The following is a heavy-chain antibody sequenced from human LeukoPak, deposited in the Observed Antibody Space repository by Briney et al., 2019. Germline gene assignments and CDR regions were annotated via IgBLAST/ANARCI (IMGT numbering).Heavy chain of an antibody. CDR1: GFIPSRNY. CDR2: NYNIGRT. D-gene: IGHD3-22*01. CDR3: AGESNSGYYLLY. V-gene: IGHV3-66*01. J-gene: IGHJ4*02. Sequence: GTPRLSCAASGFIPSRNYTSWGRPAPRERRGRDLVNYNIGRTYSADSVTGRFTISRDKSKNTMSLQMHSLRAEHTALCICAGESNSGYYLLYGGQRTLVTVST.